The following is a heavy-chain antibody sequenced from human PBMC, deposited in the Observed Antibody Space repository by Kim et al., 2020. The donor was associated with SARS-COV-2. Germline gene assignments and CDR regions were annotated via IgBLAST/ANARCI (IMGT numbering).Heavy chain of an antibody. D-gene: IGHD6-6*01. V-gene: IGHV3-11*06. CDR3: ARFLVFYSSSSDV. CDR2: ISSSSSDT. CDR1: GFTFSDYY. Sequence: GGSLRLSCAASGFTFSDYYMSWIRQAPGKGLEWVSYISSSSSDTNYADSVKGRFTISRDNAKNSLYLQMNSLRAEDTAVYYCARFLVFYSSSSDVWGQGTTVTVSS. J-gene: IGHJ6*02.